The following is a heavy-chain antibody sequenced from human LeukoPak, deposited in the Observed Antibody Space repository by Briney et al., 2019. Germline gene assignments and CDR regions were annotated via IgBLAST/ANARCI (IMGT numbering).Heavy chain of an antibody. CDR3: AKVRLPGTTPSSYYYYYYGMDL. V-gene: IGHV3-23*01. CDR2: MSGSCGST. CDR1: GFTFSRYD. D-gene: IGHD1-1*01. J-gene: IGHJ6*02. Sequence: PGGSLRLSCAASGFTFSRYDMRWVREAPGKGLEWVSDMSGSCGSTYYAHSGKGRFPIPKDNAKNTQYLQMNSLRAEDTAVYHCAKVRLPGTTPSSYYYYYYGMDLWRQGTTVTVSS.